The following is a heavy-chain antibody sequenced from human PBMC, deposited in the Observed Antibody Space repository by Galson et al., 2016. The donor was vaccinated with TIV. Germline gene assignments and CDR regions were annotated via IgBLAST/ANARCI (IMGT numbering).Heavy chain of an antibody. V-gene: IGHV4-39*07. CDR2: VYYSGST. CDR3: ARDEDGDYENFWFDS. Sequence: SETLSLTCIVSGGSIGGSSYFWGWVRQPPGKGLEWIGRVYYSGSTYYNPSLRSRVTGSRDTSKSQFSLKLKSVTAADTAVYYCARDEDGDYENFWFDSWGPGALVIVSS. D-gene: IGHD4-17*01. CDR1: GGSIGGSSYF. J-gene: IGHJ5*01.